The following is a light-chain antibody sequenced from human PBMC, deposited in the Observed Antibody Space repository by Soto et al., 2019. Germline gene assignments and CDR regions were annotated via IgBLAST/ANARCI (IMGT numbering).Light chain of an antibody. CDR2: EGN. Sequence: QSALTQPASVSASPGQSITISCTGISSDVGSYNLVSWYQQHPGKAPKLMMFEGNRRPSGVSNRFFGSKSGNTASLTISGLQAEDEADYYCCSYVGSATWVFGGGTKLTV. J-gene: IGLJ3*02. CDR1: SSDVGSYNL. V-gene: IGLV2-23*01. CDR3: CSYVGSATWV.